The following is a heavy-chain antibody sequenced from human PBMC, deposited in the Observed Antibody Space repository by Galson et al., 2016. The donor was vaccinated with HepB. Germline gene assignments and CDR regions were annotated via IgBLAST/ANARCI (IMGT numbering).Heavy chain of an antibody. CDR2: ISANNGNT. CDR1: GYTFTNFG. Sequence: SVKVSCKASGYTFTNFGVTWVRQAPGQGLEWMGWISANNGNTNYEQKFQGRVTMTTDTSTNTAYMELRSLRSDDTALYYCARETGTRASWFVRYWGQGTLVTVSS. V-gene: IGHV1-18*01. CDR3: ARETGTRASWFVRY. J-gene: IGHJ4*02. D-gene: IGHD1-7*01.